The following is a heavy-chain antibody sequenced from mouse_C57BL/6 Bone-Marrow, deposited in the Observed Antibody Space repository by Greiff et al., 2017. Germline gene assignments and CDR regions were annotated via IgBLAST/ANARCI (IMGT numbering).Heavy chain of an antibody. CDR3: ARMITTSWFAN. CDR1: GFSLTSYG. V-gene: IGHV2-2*01. D-gene: IGHD2-4*01. Sequence: VQLQQSGPGLVQPSQSLSITCTVSGFSLTSYGVHWVRQSPGKGLEWLGVIWSGGSTDYNAAFISRLSISKDNSKSQVFFKMNSLQADDTAIYYCARMITTSWFANWGQGTLVTVSA. J-gene: IGHJ3*01. CDR2: IWSGGST.